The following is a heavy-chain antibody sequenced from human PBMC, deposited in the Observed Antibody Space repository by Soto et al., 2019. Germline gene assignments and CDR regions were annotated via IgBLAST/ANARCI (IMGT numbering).Heavy chain of an antibody. J-gene: IGHJ4*02. CDR1: GFTFNSYG. V-gene: IGHV3-30*03. D-gene: IGHD5-18*01. CDR3: AREGYGGRWSLDY. CDR2: ISYDGNRT. Sequence: QVQLVESGGGVVQPGRSLRLSCAASGFTFNSYGMHWARQAPGEGLEWVAVISYDGNRTYYADSVKGRFTNSRDFSKNAVDLHMHIVRVEDTAVYFGAREGYGGRWSLDYWGQGLLVTVSS.